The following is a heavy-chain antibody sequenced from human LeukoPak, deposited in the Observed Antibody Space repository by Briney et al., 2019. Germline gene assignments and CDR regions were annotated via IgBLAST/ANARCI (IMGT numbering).Heavy chain of an antibody. Sequence: ASVKVSCKASGYTFTAYYIHWVRQAPGQGLEWMGWINPNSGGTNTAQKFQGRVTMTRDTSISTAYMELSSLRSDDTAVYYCARAKNYYDSSGYLYYFDTWGQGTLVTVSS. CDR1: GYTFTAYY. J-gene: IGHJ4*02. V-gene: IGHV1-2*02. D-gene: IGHD3-22*01. CDR3: ARAKNYYDSSGYLYYFDT. CDR2: INPNSGGT.